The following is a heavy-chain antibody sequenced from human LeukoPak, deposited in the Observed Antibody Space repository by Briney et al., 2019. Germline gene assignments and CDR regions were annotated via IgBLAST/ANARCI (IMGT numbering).Heavy chain of an antibody. J-gene: IGHJ3*02. D-gene: IGHD4/OR15-4a*01. CDR3: ARDRGTTMVRSFDI. Sequence: GGSLRLSCAASGLNHNGYEVNCLRQAPGKGLEWVSYISASGSSIYYADSVKGRFTISRDNAKNSLYLQMNSLRAEDTAVYYRARDRGTTMVRSFDIWGQGTMVTVSS. CDR1: GLNHNGYE. V-gene: IGHV3-48*03. CDR2: ISASGSSI.